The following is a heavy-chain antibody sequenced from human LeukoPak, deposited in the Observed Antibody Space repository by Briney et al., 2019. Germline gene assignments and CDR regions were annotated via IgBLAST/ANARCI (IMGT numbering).Heavy chain of an antibody. CDR1: GYTFTSYG. Sequence: ASVKVSCKASGYTFTSYGISWVRQAPGQGLEWMGWISAYNGNTNYAQKLQGRVTMTTDTSTSTAYMELRSLRSDDTAVYYCARVGAGYSNHYYYMDVWGKGTTVTISS. J-gene: IGHJ6*03. CDR3: ARVGAGYSNHYYYMDV. V-gene: IGHV1-18*01. CDR2: ISAYNGNT. D-gene: IGHD3-22*01.